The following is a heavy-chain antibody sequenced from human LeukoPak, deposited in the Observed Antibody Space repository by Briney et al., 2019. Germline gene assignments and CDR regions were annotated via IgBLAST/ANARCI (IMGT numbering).Heavy chain of an antibody. CDR2: IYHSGST. V-gene: IGHV4-30-2*01. CDR1: GGSISSGGYY. J-gene: IGHJ5*02. D-gene: IGHD6-13*01. Sequence: SETLSLTCTVSGGSISSGGYYWSWIRQPPGKGLEWIGYIYHSGSTYYNPSLKSRVTISVDRSKNQFSLKLSSVTAADTAVYYCASGSSIAAGWFDPWGQGTLVTVSS. CDR3: ASGSSIAAGWFDP.